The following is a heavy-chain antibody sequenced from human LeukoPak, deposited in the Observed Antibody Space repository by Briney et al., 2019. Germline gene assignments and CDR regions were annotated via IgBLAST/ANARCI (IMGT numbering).Heavy chain of an antibody. V-gene: IGHV4-38-2*02. Sequence: PSETLSLTCTVSGYSISSGYYWGWIRQPPGKGLEFIGSIYHSGSTYDNPSLKSRLTISVDTSKNQFSLKLSSVTAADTAVYYCARGKYYYGSGTYYTRSYDWYFDLWGRGTLVTVSS. J-gene: IGHJ2*01. CDR3: ARGKYYYGSGTYYTRSYDWYFDL. CDR1: GYSISSGYY. CDR2: IYHSGST. D-gene: IGHD3-10*01.